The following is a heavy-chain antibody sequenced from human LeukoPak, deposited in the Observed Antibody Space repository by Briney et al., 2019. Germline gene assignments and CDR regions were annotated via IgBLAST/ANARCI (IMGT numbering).Heavy chain of an antibody. Sequence: ASVKVSCKASGYTFTSYDINWVRQATGQGLEWMGWMNPNSGNTGYAQKFQGRVTMTRNTSISTAYMELSSLRSEDTAVYYCXXGRWDKVGAKKRALYYFDYWGQGTLVTVSS. V-gene: IGHV1-8*01. D-gene: IGHD1-26*01. CDR2: MNPNSGNT. CDR1: GYTFTSYD. J-gene: IGHJ4*02. CDR3: XXGRWDKVGAKKRALYYFDY.